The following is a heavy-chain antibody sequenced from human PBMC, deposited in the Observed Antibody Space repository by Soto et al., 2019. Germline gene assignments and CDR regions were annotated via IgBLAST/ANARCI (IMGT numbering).Heavy chain of an antibody. Sequence: ASVKVSCKASGYTFTSYAMHWVRQAPGQRLEWMGWINAGNGNTKYSQKFQGRVTITRDTSAGTAYMELSSLRSEDTAVYYCARTGPTGTTFGYWGQGTLVTVSS. D-gene: IGHD1-7*01. V-gene: IGHV1-3*01. CDR1: GYTFTSYA. CDR2: INAGNGNT. CDR3: ARTGPTGTTFGY. J-gene: IGHJ4*02.